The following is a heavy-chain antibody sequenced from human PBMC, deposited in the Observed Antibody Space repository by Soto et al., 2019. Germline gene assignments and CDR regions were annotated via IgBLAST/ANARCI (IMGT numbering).Heavy chain of an antibody. J-gene: IGHJ6*02. CDR2: VNHGGTS. D-gene: IGHD3-10*01. CDR1: GGSFSGYY. V-gene: IGHV4-34*01. Sequence: SETLSLTCAVHGGSFSGYYWDWIRQPPGKGLEWIGEVNHGGTSNYNPSLKSRAIISVDTSKNQFSLKLTSVTAEDTALYFCARRQYYGSGSRYYYGMDVWGQGTTVT. CDR3: ARRQYYGSGSRYYYGMDV.